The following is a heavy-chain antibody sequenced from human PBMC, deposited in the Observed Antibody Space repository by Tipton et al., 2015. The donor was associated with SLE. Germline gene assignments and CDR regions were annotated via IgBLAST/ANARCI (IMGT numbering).Heavy chain of an antibody. J-gene: IGHJ4*02. D-gene: IGHD6-13*01. CDR1: GFTFSSYA. Sequence: SLRLSCSASGFTFSSYAMHWVRQAPGKGLEYVSAISSNGGSTYYAASVKGRFTISRDNSKNTLYLQMSSLRAEDTAMYYCAKDRGSSSWYYFDYWGQGTLVTVSS. CDR2: ISSNGGST. V-gene: IGHV3-64D*06. CDR3: AKDRGSSSWYYFDY.